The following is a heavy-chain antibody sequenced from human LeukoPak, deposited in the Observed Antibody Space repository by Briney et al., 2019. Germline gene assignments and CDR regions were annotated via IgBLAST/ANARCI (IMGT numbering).Heavy chain of an antibody. CDR3: AKRNTMVRGGPCFDY. D-gene: IGHD3-10*01. Sequence: PGGSLRLSCAASGFPFSSYAMSWVRQAPGKGLEWVSIIFGADKNTTYYADSVKGRFTVSRDNSKNTLDLQMTDLRPEDTAIYYCAKRNTMVRGGPCFDYWGQGILVAVSS. CDR2: IFGADKNTT. J-gene: IGHJ4*02. CDR1: GFPFSSYA. V-gene: IGHV3-23*01.